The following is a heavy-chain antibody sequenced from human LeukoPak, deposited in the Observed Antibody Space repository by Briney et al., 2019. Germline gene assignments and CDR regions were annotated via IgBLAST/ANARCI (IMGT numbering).Heavy chain of an antibody. D-gene: IGHD6-19*01. CDR1: GYTFTSYY. Sequence: ASVKVSCKASGYTFTSYYMHWVRQAPGQGLEWMGIINPSGGSTSYAQKSQGRVTMTRDMSTSTVYMELSSLRSEDTAVYYCARSLTGAVALDYWGQGTLVTVSS. CDR2: INPSGGST. J-gene: IGHJ4*02. CDR3: ARSLTGAVALDY. V-gene: IGHV1-46*01.